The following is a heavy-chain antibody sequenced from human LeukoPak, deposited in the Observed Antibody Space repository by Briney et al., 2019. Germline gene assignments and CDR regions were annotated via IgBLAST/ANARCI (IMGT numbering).Heavy chain of an antibody. CDR3: ARVTGDRGGFAY. CDR1: GFTFSNYA. V-gene: IGHV3-64*01. CDR2: ISSNGGAK. Sequence: PGGSLRLSCAASGFTFSNYAMHWVRQAPGKGLEYVSAISSNGGAKYYANSVKGRFTISRDNSKNTLFLQMGSLSAEDMAIYYCARVTGDRGGFAYWGQGTLVTVSS. D-gene: IGHD7-27*01. J-gene: IGHJ4*02.